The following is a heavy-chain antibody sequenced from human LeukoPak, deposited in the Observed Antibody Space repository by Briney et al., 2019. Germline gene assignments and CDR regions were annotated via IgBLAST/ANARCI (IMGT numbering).Heavy chain of an antibody. CDR3: ARVEMATIGY. J-gene: IGHJ4*02. D-gene: IGHD5-24*01. CDR2: IYYSGST. V-gene: IGHV4-59*01. Sequence: PSETLSLTCTVSGGSISSYYWSWLRQPPRKGLEWLGYIYYSGSTNYNPSLKSRFTIPVETSKNQSSLKLSSVTAADTAVYYCARVEMATIGYGGQGTLVTVSP. CDR1: GGSISSYY.